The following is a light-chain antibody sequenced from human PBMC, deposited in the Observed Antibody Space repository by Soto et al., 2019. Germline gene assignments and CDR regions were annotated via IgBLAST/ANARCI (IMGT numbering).Light chain of an antibody. CDR1: QGISSS. J-gene: IGKJ2*01. V-gene: IGKV1-9*01. CDR2: GAS. CDR3: QQLNNYPDT. Sequence: DIQLTQSPSFLSASVGDRVTITCRASQGISSSLGWYQQKPGKAPKLLIYGASTLHSGVPSRFSGSGSGTEFTLTISSLQPEDFATYYCQQLNNYPDTFGQGTKLEIK.